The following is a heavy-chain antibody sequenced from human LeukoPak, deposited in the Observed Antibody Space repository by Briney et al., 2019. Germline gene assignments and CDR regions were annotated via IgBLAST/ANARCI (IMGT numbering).Heavy chain of an antibody. CDR2: IHPGDSGT. CDR3: ARQTTQMDIVVVPAAWDY. Sequence: GESLNISCKGSGYSFTSYWIGGGRQMPRKGLEWMGIIHPGDSGTRYSPSFQGQVTFAADKSIITAYLQWSSLKASETAMYYCARQTTQMDIVVVPAAWDYWVQGTLVTVSS. CDR1: GYSFTSYW. D-gene: IGHD2-2*03. V-gene: IGHV5-51*01. J-gene: IGHJ4*02.